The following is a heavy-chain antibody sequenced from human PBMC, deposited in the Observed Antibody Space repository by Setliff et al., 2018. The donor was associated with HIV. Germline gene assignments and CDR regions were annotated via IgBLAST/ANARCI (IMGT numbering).Heavy chain of an antibody. J-gene: IGHJ6*02. CDR1: GFTFTTYA. CDR3: ASTFSSSWYPEDYYYYAMDV. V-gene: IGHV3-21*01. Sequence: GGSLRLSCAASGFTFTTYAMNWVRQAPGKGLEWVSSISGSGSSIYYADSVKGRFAISRDNAKNSLYLQMNSLRADDTAVYYCASTFSSSWYPEDYYYYAMDVWGQGTTVTVSS. D-gene: IGHD6-13*01. CDR2: ISGSGSSI.